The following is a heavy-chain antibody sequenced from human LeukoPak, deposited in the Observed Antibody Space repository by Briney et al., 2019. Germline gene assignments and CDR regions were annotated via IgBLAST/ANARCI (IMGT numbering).Heavy chain of an antibody. V-gene: IGHV3-23*01. D-gene: IGHD2-15*01. CDR2: VSDDGGTT. Sequence: GGSLRLSCAASGLAFRSSAMSWVRQAPGKGLEWVSAVSDDGGTTYYKTSVKGRFTISRDNSKNTLNLQMNSLRVEDTAVYYCANNFLLSVHYPPFFDYWGQGALVTVSS. CDR1: GLAFRSSA. CDR3: ANNFLLSVHYPPFFDY. J-gene: IGHJ4*02.